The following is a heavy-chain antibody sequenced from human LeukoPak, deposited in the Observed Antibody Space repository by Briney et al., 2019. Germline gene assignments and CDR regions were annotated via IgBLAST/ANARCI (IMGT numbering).Heavy chain of an antibody. V-gene: IGHV1-18*01. CDR2: ISAYNGNT. Sequence: ASVKVSCKASGYTFTSYGISWVRQAPGQGLEWMGWISAYNGNTNYAQKLQGRVTMTTDTSTSTAYMELRSLRSDDTAVYHCARRIAAAGTATYYYYYYMDVWGKGTTVTVSS. CDR3: ARRIAAAGTATYYYYYYMDV. CDR1: GYTFTSYG. J-gene: IGHJ6*03. D-gene: IGHD6-13*01.